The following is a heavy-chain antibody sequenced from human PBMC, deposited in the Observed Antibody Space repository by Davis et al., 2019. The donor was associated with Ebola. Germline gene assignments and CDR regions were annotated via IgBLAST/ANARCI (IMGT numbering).Heavy chain of an antibody. J-gene: IGHJ6*02. CDR1: GFTFRNYW. D-gene: IGHD2-2*02. CDR3: ARDLYLGSWNYYGMDV. Sequence: GESLKISCAASGFTFRNYWMSWVRQAPGEGLEWVSHISHSGTTIQYADSVRGRFTISRDNAKNSLYLQMDSLRAEDTAVYYCARDLYLGSWNYYGMDVWGQGTTVTVSS. V-gene: IGHV3-11*04. CDR2: ISHSGTTI.